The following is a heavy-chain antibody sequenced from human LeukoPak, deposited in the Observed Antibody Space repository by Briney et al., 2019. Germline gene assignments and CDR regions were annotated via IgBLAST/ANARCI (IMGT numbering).Heavy chain of an antibody. CDR2: INHSGST. CDR3: ATWTTVTTQINWFDP. D-gene: IGHD4-17*01. CDR1: GGSISSGSYY. J-gene: IGHJ5*02. Sequence: ASQTLSLTCTVSGGSISSGSYYWSWIRQPPGKGLEWIGEINHSGSTNYNPSLKSRVTISVDTSKNQFSLKLSSVTAADTAVYYCATWTTVTTQINWFDPWGQGTLVTVSS. V-gene: IGHV4-39*07.